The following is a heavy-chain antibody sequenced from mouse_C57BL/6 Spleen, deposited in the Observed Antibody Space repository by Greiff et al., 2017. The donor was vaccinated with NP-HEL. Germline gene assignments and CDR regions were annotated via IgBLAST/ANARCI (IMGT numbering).Heavy chain of an antibody. CDR3: ASYSSGPYYFDY. CDR2: IDPSDSYT. D-gene: IGHD3-2*02. V-gene: IGHV1-50*01. CDR1: GYTFTSYW. J-gene: IGHJ2*01. Sequence: QVQLQQPGAELVKPGASVKLSCKASGYTFTSYWMQWVKQRPGQGLEWIGEIDPSDSYTNYNQKFKGKATLTVDTSSSTAYMQLSSLTSEDSAVYYCASYSSGPYYFDYWGQGTTLTVSS.